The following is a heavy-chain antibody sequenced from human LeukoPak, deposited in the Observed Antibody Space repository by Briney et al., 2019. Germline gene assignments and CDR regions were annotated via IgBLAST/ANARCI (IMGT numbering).Heavy chain of an antibody. CDR3: AREAGYSSSWSPTRDWFDP. V-gene: IGHV4-4*07. J-gene: IGHJ5*02. CDR1: GGSISSYY. CDR2: IYTSGST. Sequence: SETLSLTCTVSGGSISSYYWSWIRQPAGKGLEWIGRIYTSGSTNYNPSLKSRVTMSVDTSKNQFSLKLSSVTAADTAVYYCAREAGYSSSWSPTRDWFDPWGQGTLVTVSS. D-gene: IGHD6-13*01.